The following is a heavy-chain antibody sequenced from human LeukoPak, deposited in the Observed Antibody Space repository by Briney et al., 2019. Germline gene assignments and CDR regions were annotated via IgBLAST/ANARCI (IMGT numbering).Heavy chain of an antibody. CDR2: INTNTGNP. CDR1: GYTFTSYA. D-gene: IGHD6-6*01. CDR3: ARASSIAAPYYYYYMDV. J-gene: IGHJ6*03. Sequence: ASVKVSCKASGYTFTSYAMNWVRQAPGQGLEWMGWINTNTGNPTYAQGFTGRFVFSLDTSVSTAYLQISSLKAEDTAVYYCARASSIAAPYYYYYMDVWGKGATVTVSS. V-gene: IGHV7-4-1*02.